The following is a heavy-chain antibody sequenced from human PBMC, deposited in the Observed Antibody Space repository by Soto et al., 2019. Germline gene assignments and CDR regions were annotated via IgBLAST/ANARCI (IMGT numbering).Heavy chain of an antibody. J-gene: IGHJ6*02. Sequence: ASETLSLTCPISGGSVSVYYWSWIRPSTGQGLEWIGYIYASGSPYYNPSLRSRVTISADTSKNQFSLKLSSVTAADTAVYYCEGTEQQLVPYYYYYGMDVWGQGTTVTVSS. CDR1: GGSVSVYY. CDR3: EGTEQQLVPYYYYYGMDV. CDR2: IYASGSP. V-gene: IGHV4-59*02. D-gene: IGHD6-13*01.